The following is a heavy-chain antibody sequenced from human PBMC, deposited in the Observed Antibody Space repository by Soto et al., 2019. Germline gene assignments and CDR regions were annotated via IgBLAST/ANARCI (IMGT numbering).Heavy chain of an antibody. Sequence: PGESLKISCKGSGCSFTSYGISWVRQMPGKGLEWMGRIDPSDSYTNYSPSFQGHVTISADKSISTAYLQWSSLKASDTAMYYCARPMSRFPGIAVAGEVQDYYYGMDVWGQGTTVTVSS. D-gene: IGHD6-19*01. CDR3: ARPMSRFPGIAVAGEVQDYYYGMDV. CDR1: GCSFTSYG. V-gene: IGHV5-10-1*01. CDR2: IDPSDSYT. J-gene: IGHJ6*02.